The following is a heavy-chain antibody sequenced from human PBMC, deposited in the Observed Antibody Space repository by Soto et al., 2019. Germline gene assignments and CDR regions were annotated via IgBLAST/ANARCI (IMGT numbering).Heavy chain of an antibody. D-gene: IGHD1-26*01. V-gene: IGHV3-33*01. CDR3: ALGKVGATRSAFDI. CDR1: GFTFSSYG. CDR2: IWYDGSNK. J-gene: IGHJ3*02. Sequence: QVQLVESGGGVVQPGRSLRLSCAASGFTFSSYGMHWVRQAPGKGLEWVAVIWYDGSNKYYADSVKGRFTISRDNSKNTLYLQMNSLRAEDTAVYYCALGKVGATRSAFDIWGQGTMVTVSS.